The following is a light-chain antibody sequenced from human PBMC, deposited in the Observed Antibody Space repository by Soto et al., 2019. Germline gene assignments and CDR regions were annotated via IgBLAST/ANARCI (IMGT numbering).Light chain of an antibody. CDR2: GNN. J-gene: IGLJ2*01. V-gene: IGLV1-40*01. CDR3: QSYDSSLSGLV. CDR1: RSNIGAGYD. Sequence: QSVLTQPPSVSGAPGQRVIISCTGIRSNIGAGYDLHWYQQLPGSVPKLLIDGNNNRPSGAPDRFSASKSATSASLAITGIRADDEADYYCQSYDSSLSGLVFGGGTKLTVL.